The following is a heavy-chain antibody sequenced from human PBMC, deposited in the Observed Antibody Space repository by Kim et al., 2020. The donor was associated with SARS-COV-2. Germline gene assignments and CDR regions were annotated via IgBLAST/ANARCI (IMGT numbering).Heavy chain of an antibody. CDR2: VYDIGST. CDR1: GDSFRTTAYY. J-gene: IGHJ6*02. CDR3: AGDRRPSTNGIVV. D-gene: IGHD6-6*01. V-gene: IGHV4-31*01. Sequence: SETLSLTCTVSGDSFRTTAYYWTWIRQFPGRGLEWIGYVYDIGSTYYNPSLMSPLTISIDTSKNQFSLRLTSVTAAATAVYYCAGDRRPSTNGIVVWGPGTRVTVSS.